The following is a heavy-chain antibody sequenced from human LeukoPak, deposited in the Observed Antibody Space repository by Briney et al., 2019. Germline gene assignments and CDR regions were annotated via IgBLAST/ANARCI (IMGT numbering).Heavy chain of an antibody. CDR1: VGTFSRYR. D-gene: IGHD3-22*01. J-gene: IGHJ4*02. Sequence: SVKVSFKASVGTFSRYRMSWVRQAPGRALVWMGRIFPIFDTPNYAQDFHGRVTFSADKSTSTAYMELTSLKSGDTAVYFCVRDYDTSGPQKNYFDFWGQGTLVTVSS. CDR3: VRDYDTSGPQKNYFDF. CDR2: IFPIFDTP. V-gene: IGHV1-69*06.